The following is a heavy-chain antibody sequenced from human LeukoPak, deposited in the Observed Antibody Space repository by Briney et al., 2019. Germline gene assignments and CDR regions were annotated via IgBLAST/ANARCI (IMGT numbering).Heavy chain of an antibody. CDR2: ISYDGSNK. D-gene: IGHD2-2*01. V-gene: IGHV3-30*18. CDR1: GFTFSSYG. J-gene: IGHJ5*02. CDR3: AKAPVPYQLLSFSWFDP. Sequence: PGRSLRLSCAASGFTFSSYGMHWVRQAPGKGLEWVAVISYDGSNKYYADSVKGRFTISRDNSKNTLYLQMNSLRAEDTAVYYCAKAPVPYQLLSFSWFDPWGQGTLVTVSS.